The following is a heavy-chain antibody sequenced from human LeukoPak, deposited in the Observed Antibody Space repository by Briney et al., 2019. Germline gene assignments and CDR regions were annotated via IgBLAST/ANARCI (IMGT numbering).Heavy chain of an antibody. Sequence: GASVKVSCKSSGYTGTSYARNWLRQGPGQGLEWRVWISTNTWNPTYAQGFTGRLVFSLDTSVSTAYLQISSLKAEDTAVYYGARASPGSSFGFDYWGQGTLVTVSS. CDR3: ARASPGSSFGFDY. J-gene: IGHJ4*02. V-gene: IGHV7-4-1*02. CDR1: GYTGTSYA. CDR2: ISTNTWNP. D-gene: IGHD6-13*01.